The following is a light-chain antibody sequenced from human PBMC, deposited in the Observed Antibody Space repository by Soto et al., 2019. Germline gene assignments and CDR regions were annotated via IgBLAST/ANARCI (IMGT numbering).Light chain of an antibody. CDR2: GAS. J-gene: IGKJ1*01. CDR3: QQYGSSLFT. Sequence: EIVLTQSPGTLSLSPGERATLSCRSSQSVSSSYLAWYQQKPGQAPRLIIYGASSRATGIPDRFSGSGSGTDFTLTISRLEPEDVAVYYCQQYGSSLFTFGQGTKVDIK. CDR1: QSVSSSY. V-gene: IGKV3-20*01.